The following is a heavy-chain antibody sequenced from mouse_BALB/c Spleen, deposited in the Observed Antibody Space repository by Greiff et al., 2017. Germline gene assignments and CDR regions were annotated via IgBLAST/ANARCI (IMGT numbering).Heavy chain of an antibody. J-gene: IGHJ4*01. CDR3: TRFGNYDYYAMDY. CDR1: GFTFSNYW. V-gene: IGHV6-6*02. CDR2: IRLKSNNYAT. D-gene: IGHD2-1*01. Sequence: EVQLQESGGGLVQPGGSMKLSCVASGFTFSNYWMNWVRQSPEKGLEWVAVIRLKSNNYATHYAESVKGRFTISRDDSKSSVYLQMNNLRAEDTGIYYCTRFGNYDYYAMDYWGQGTSVTVSS.